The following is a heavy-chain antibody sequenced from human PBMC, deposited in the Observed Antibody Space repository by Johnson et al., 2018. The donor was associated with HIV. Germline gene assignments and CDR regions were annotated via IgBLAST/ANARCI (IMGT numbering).Heavy chain of an antibody. D-gene: IGHD3-16*01. CDR2: IGSAGDT. CDR1: EFTFSNYD. J-gene: IGHJ3*01. CDR3: ARANLSPFGGVNDAFDV. V-gene: IGHV3-13*01. Sequence: LRLSCAASEFTFSNYDMHWVRQATGKGLEWVSAIGSAGDTYYPGSVKGRFTISRENAKNSLYLQMNSLTAGDTAVYYCARANLSPFGGVNDAFDVWGQGTMVTVSS.